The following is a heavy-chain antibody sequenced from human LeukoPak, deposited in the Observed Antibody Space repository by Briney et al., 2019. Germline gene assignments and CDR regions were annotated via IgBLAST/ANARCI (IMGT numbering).Heavy chain of an antibody. V-gene: IGHV3-53*01. Sequence: GGSLRLSCAPFGFTVSSNYMSWVRQAPGKGLEWVSTIYSDGTPYYADSLKGRFTISRDNSKNTLYLRMNSLRAEDTGIYYCARAIQSHLLKGYFDYWGQGTLVTVSS. CDR3: ARAIQSHLLKGYFDY. J-gene: IGHJ4*02. CDR2: IYSDGTP. CDR1: GFTVSSNY. D-gene: IGHD2-2*01.